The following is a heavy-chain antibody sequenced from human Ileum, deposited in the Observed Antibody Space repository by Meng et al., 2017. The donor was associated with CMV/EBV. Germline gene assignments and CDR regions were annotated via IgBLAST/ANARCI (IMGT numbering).Heavy chain of an antibody. D-gene: IGHD2-21*01. CDR3: ARDGMGIGLWDY. V-gene: IGHV6-1*01. CDR1: GDSVSSNSAA. Sequence: ISGDSVSSNSAAWHLIRQSPSRGLEWLGRTYYRSKWYNDYAVSVKSRITINPDTSKNQFSLQLNSVTPEDTAVYYCARDGMGIGLWDYWGQGTLVTVSS. CDR2: TYYRSKWYN. J-gene: IGHJ4*02.